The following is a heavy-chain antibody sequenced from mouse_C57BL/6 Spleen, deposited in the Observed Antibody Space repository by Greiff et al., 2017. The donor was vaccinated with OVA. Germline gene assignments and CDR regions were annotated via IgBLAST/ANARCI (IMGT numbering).Heavy chain of an antibody. CDR2: INPNNGGT. V-gene: IGHV1-26*01. CDR1: GYTFTDYY. J-gene: IGHJ3*01. D-gene: IGHD3-2*02. Sequence: EVQLQQSGPELVKPGASVKISCKASGYTFTDYYMNWVKQSHGKSLEWIGDINPNNGGTSYNQKFKGKATLTVDKSSSTAYMELRSLTSEDSAVYYCATSTAQATFAYWGQGTLVTVSA. CDR3: ATSTAQATFAY.